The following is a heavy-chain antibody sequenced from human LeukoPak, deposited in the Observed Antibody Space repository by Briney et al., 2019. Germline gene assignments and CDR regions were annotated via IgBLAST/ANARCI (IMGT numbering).Heavy chain of an antibody. Sequence: SQTLSLTCTVSGGSISSGSYYWSWIRQPAGKGLEWIGRIYTSGSTNYNPSLKSRVTISVDTSKNQFSLKLNSVTAADTAVYYCARAIRDGYNYAFFDYWGQGTLVTVSS. V-gene: IGHV4-61*02. CDR3: ARAIRDGYNYAFFDY. CDR1: GGSISSGSYY. J-gene: IGHJ4*02. CDR2: IYTSGST. D-gene: IGHD5-24*01.